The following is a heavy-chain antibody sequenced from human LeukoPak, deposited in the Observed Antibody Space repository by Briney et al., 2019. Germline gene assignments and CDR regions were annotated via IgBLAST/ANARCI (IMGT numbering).Heavy chain of an antibody. CDR3: ARDRIAVVTSYYFDY. V-gene: IGHV3-21*01. Sequence: PGGSLRLSCAASGFTFDDYSMNWVRQAPGKGLEWVSSISSSSSYIYYADSVKGRFTISRDNAKNSLYLQMNSLRAEDTAVYYCARDRIAVVTSYYFDYWGQGTLVTVSS. CDR1: GFTFDDYS. CDR2: ISSSSSYI. J-gene: IGHJ4*02. D-gene: IGHD3-22*01.